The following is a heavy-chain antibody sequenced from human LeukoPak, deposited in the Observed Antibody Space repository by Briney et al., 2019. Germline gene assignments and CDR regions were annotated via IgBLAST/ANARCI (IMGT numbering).Heavy chain of an antibody. D-gene: IGHD6-19*01. CDR2: ISGSGGST. Sequence: GGSLRLSCAASGFTFRNYGMSWVRQAPGKGLEWVSAISGSGGSTYNADSVKGRFTISRDNSKNTLYLQMNSLRAEDTAVYYCAKALKVVAGSGPVDYYYYMDVWGKGTTVTISS. J-gene: IGHJ6*03. CDR1: GFTFRNYG. V-gene: IGHV3-23*01. CDR3: AKALKVVAGSGPVDYYYYMDV.